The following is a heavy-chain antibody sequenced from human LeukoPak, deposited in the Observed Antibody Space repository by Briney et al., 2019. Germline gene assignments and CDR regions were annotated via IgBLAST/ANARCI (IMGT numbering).Heavy chain of an antibody. CDR1: GGSISSYY. CDR2: IYTSGST. J-gene: IGHJ4*02. D-gene: IGHD5-24*01. CDR3: ARDREVATITYFDY. Sequence: KTSETLSLTCTVSGGSISSYYWSWIRQPAGKGLEWIGRIYTSGSTNYNPSLKSRVTMSVDTSKNQFSLKLSSVTAADTAVYYCARDREVATITYFDYWGQGTLVTVSS. V-gene: IGHV4-4*07.